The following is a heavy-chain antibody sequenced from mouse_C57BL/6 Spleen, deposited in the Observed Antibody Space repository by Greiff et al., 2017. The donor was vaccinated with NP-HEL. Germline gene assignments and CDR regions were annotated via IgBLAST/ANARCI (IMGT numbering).Heavy chain of an antibody. CDR2: IYPGGGDT. Sequence: QVQLQQSGPELVKPGASVKISCKASGYAFSSSWMNWVKQRPGKGLEWIGRIYPGGGDTNYNGKFKGKATLTADKSSSTAYMQLSSLTSEDSAVYCCGRDYDYPPFAYWGQGTLVTVSA. D-gene: IGHD2-4*01. CDR1: GYAFSSSW. CDR3: GRDYDYPPFAY. J-gene: IGHJ3*01. V-gene: IGHV1-82*01.